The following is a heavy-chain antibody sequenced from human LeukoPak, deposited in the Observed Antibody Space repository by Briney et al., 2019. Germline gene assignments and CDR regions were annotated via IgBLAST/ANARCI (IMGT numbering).Heavy chain of an antibody. D-gene: IGHD6-13*01. CDR3: SRSYSSSWYHGFDP. CDR1: GYTFTSYG. CDR2: ISAYNGNT. Sequence: ASVKVSCKASGYTFTSYGISWVRQAPGQGLEWMGWISAYNGNTNYAQKLQGRVTMTTDTSTSTAYMELRSLRSDDTAVYYCSRSYSSSWYHGFDPWGQGTLVTVSS. J-gene: IGHJ5*02. V-gene: IGHV1-18*01.